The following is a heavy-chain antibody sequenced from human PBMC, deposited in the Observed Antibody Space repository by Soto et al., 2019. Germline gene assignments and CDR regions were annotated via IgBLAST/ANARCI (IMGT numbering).Heavy chain of an antibody. Sequence: GGSLRLSCAASGFTFSSYSMNWVRQAPGKGLEWVSGISGDGTRTFYPDSVKGRFTISRDNSKNTLFLQMNSLRAEDTALYYCAKDRGDGNYYFDSWGQGILVTVSS. J-gene: IGHJ4*02. CDR3: AKDRGDGNYYFDS. D-gene: IGHD1-26*01. CDR2: ISGDGTRT. V-gene: IGHV3-23*01. CDR1: GFTFSSYS.